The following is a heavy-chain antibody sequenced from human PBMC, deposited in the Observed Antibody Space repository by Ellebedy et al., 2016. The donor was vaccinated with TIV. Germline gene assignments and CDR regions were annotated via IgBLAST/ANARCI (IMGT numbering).Heavy chain of an antibody. Sequence: GESLKISCAASGFMFSSYWMTWVRQAPGKGLGWVANIKQDGSEKYYVDSVNGRFNISRDNAKNSLYLQMNSLIVEDTAVYYCARAYISGVDYFDYWGQGTLVTVSS. D-gene: IGHD5-12*01. J-gene: IGHJ4*02. CDR3: ARAYISGVDYFDY. CDR1: GFMFSSYW. V-gene: IGHV3-7*04. CDR2: IKQDGSEK.